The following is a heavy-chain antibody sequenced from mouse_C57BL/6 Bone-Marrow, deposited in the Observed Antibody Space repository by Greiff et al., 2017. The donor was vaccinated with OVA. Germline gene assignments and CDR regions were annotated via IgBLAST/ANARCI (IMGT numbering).Heavy chain of an antibody. CDR3: TTSYYST. D-gene: IGHD2-5*01. Sequence: VQLQQSGAELVRPGASVKLSCTASGFNIKDDYMHWVKQRPEQGLEWIGWIDPENGDTEYASKFQGKATITADASSNTAYLQLSSLTSEDTAVYYCTTSYYSTWGQGTTLTVSS. J-gene: IGHJ2*01. V-gene: IGHV14-4*01. CDR2: IDPENGDT. CDR1: GFNIKDDY.